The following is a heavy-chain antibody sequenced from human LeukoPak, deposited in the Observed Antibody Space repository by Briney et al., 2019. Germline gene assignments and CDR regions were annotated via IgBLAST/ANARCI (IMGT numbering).Heavy chain of an antibody. V-gene: IGHV4-61*01. CDR2: IYYSGST. J-gene: IGHJ4*02. CDR1: GGSISGGSYY. D-gene: IGHD2/OR15-2a*01. Sequence: PSQTLSLTCTVSGGSISGGSYYWSWIRQPPGKGLEWIGYIYYSGSTKYNLSLKSRVTISVDTSKNQLPLKLSSVTAADTAVYYCARGEYGLFDYWGQGTLVTVSS. CDR3: ARGEYGLFDY.